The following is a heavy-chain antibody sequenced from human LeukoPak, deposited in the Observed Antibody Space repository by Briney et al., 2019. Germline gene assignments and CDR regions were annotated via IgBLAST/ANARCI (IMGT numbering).Heavy chain of an antibody. CDR1: GFTVSSSY. D-gene: IGHD6-13*01. J-gene: IGHJ4*02. V-gene: IGHV3-53*01. CDR3: ARARAGAGTFFFDY. Sequence: PGGSLRLSCAASGFTVSSSYMTWVRQAPGKGLEWVSLVYSDGSTFYADSVKGRFTISRDNSKNTLYLQMNSLRAEDTAVYYCARARAGAGTFFFDYWGQGTLVTVSS. CDR2: VYSDGST.